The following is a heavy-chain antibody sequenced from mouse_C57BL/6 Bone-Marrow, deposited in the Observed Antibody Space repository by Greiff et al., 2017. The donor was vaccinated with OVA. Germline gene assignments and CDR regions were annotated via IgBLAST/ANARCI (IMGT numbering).Heavy chain of an antibody. CDR1: GYTFTSYW. J-gene: IGHJ3*01. CDR2: IDPSDSYT. Sequence: VQLQQSGAELVRPGTSVKLSCKASGYTFTSYWMHWVKQRPGQGLEWIGVIDPSDSYTNYTQKFKGKATLTVDTSSSTAYMQLSSLTSEDSAVYYCARGGSPWGQGTLVTVSA. V-gene: IGHV1-59*01. CDR3: ARGGSP.